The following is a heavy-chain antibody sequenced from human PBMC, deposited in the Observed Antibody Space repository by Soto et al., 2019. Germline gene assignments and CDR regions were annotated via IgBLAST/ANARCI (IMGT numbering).Heavy chain of an antibody. D-gene: IGHD3-10*01. CDR2: INPSGGST. Sequence: QVQLVQSGAEVKKPGASVKVSCKASGYTFTSYYMHWVRQAPGQGLEWMGIINPSGGSTSYAQKFRGRVTMTRDTSTSTVYMELSSLRSEDTAVYYCAREIITMVRGVIIQRAGANWFDPWGQGTLVTVSS. J-gene: IGHJ5*02. V-gene: IGHV1-46*03. CDR3: AREIITMVRGVIIQRAGANWFDP. CDR1: GYTFTSYY.